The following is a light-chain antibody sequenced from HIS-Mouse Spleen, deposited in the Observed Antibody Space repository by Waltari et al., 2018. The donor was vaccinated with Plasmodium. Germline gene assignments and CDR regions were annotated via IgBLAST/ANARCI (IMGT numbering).Light chain of an antibody. CDR1: QDISNY. CDR3: QQYDNLPPLFT. Sequence: DIQMTQSPSSLSASVGDRVTITCQASQDISNYLNWYQQKPGKAPKRLIYDGSNLETGVPSRFSGSGSGTDCTFTISGLQPEDIATYYCQQYDNLPPLFTFGPGTKVDIK. CDR2: DGS. V-gene: IGKV1-33*01. J-gene: IGKJ3*01.